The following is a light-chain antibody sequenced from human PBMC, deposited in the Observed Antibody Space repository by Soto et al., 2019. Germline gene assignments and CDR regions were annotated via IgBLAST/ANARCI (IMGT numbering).Light chain of an antibody. V-gene: IGLV2-8*01. CDR2: EVT. CDR1: SSDVGGYKY. CDR3: SSYGGTNNFVV. Sequence: QSALTQPPSASGSPGQSVTISCTGTSSDVGGYKYVSWYQQHPGKAPKLIIYEVTKRPSGVPDRFSGSKSDNTASLTVSGLQAEDEADYYCSSYGGTNNFVVFGGGTKLTVL. J-gene: IGLJ2*01.